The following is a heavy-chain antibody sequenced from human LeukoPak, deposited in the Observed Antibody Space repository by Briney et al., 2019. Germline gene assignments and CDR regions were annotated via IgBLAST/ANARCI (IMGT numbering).Heavy chain of an antibody. D-gene: IGHD5-18*01. CDR2: INHSGDT. CDR1: GGSFSDYY. J-gene: IGHJ4*02. Sequence: SETLSLTCAVYGGSFSDYYWSWIRQPPGKGLEWIGEINHSGDTIYNPSLKSRVTISVDTSKNQFSLRLSSVTAADTTVYYCARGLRRYSKAFPFDYWGQGTLVTVSS. CDR3: ARGLRRYSKAFPFDY. V-gene: IGHV4-34*01.